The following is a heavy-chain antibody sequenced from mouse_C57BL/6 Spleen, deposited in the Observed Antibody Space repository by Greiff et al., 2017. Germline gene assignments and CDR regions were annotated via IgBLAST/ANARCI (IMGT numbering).Heavy chain of an antibody. CDR2: IYPGDGDT. D-gene: IGHD2-3*01. J-gene: IGHJ3*01. CDR3: ARLSDGYSLFAY. V-gene: IGHV1-80*01. CDR1: GYAFSSYW. Sequence: QVQLQQSGAELVKPGASVKISCKASGYAFSSYWMNWVKQRPGKGLEWIGQIYPGDGDTNYNGKFKGKATLTADTSSSTAYMQLSSLTSEDTAVYFCARLSDGYSLFAYWGQGTLVTVSA.